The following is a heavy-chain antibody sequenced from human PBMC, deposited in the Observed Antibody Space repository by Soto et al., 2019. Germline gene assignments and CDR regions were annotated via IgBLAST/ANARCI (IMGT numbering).Heavy chain of an antibody. CDR2: MYPGGDI. V-gene: IGHV3-53*01. CDR3: VSRIPAWVFDY. D-gene: IGHD7-27*01. CDR1: GFTVTTNY. Sequence: TGGSLRLSCLASGFTVTTNYMGWVRQAPGRGLEWVSVMYPGGDIHYADSVKGRFTISRDTSENTLSLQINSLTAEDTAVYFCVSRIPAWVFDYWGQGTLVTVSS. J-gene: IGHJ4*01.